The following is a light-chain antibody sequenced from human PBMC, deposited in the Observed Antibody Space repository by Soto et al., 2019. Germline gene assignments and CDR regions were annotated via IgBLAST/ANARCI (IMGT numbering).Light chain of an antibody. CDR3: SSWTSGAPYV. V-gene: IGLV2-14*03. CDR1: SSDVGAYNY. Sequence: QSVLTQPASVSGSPGQSITISCAGTSSDVGAYNYVSWYQHHPGKAPKLMIYDANNRPSGDSNRFSGSKSGNTASLTISGLQADDEADYYCSSWTSGAPYVFGSGTKVTVL. CDR2: DAN. J-gene: IGLJ1*01.